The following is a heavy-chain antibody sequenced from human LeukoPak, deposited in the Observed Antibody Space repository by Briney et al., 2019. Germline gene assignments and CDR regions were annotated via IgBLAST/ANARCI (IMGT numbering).Heavy chain of an antibody. D-gene: IGHD3-10*01. Sequence: GGSLRLSCAASGFTFSSYAMHWVRQAPGKGLEWVAVISYGGSNKYYADSVKGRFTISRDNPKNTLYLQMNSLRAEDTAVYYCAREGGGVIIWGQGTLVTVSS. CDR2: ISYGGSNK. J-gene: IGHJ4*02. CDR1: GFTFSSYA. V-gene: IGHV3-30*04. CDR3: AREGGGVII.